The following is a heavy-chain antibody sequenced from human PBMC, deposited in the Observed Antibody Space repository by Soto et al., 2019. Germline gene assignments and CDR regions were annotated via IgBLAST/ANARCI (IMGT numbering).Heavy chain of an antibody. V-gene: IGHV1-69*01. CDR2: IIPIFGTA. Sequence: QVQLVQSGAEVKKPGSSVKVSCKASGGTFSSYAISWVRQAPGQGLEWMGGIIPIFGTANYAQKLQGRVTITADESTSTAYMELSSLRSEDTAVYYCARALEYSSRKRPYGMDVWGQGTTVTVSS. J-gene: IGHJ6*02. CDR3: ARALEYSSRKRPYGMDV. CDR1: GGTFSSYA. D-gene: IGHD6-13*01.